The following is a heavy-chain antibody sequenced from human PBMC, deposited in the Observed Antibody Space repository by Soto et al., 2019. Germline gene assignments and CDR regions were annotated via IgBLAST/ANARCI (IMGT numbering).Heavy chain of an antibody. CDR2: ISGSGGSS. CDR3: AKKSTDSSGYSDY. V-gene: IGHV3-23*01. J-gene: IGHJ4*02. CDR1: WFTVSNYS. Sequence: GGSLRLSCATPWFTVSNYSMSWVPQAPGKGLEWVSGISGSGGSSYYADSVKGRFTISRDNSKNTLNLQMDSLRAEDTAVYYCAKKSTDSSGYSDYWGQGTVVTVSS. D-gene: IGHD2-2*01.